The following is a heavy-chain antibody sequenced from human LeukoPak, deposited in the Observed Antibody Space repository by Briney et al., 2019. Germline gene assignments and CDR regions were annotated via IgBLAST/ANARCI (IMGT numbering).Heavy chain of an antibody. D-gene: IGHD1-14*01. CDR2: IYTSGST. J-gene: IGHJ2*01. CDR3: ARDLIRTGVWYFDL. V-gene: IGHV4-4*07. CDR1: GGSISSYY. Sequence: SETLSLTCTVSGGSISSYYWNWIRQSAGKGLEWIGRIYTSGSTNYNPSLKSRVTMSVDTSKNQFSLKLSSATAADTAVYYCARDLIRTGVWYFDLWGRGTLVTVSS.